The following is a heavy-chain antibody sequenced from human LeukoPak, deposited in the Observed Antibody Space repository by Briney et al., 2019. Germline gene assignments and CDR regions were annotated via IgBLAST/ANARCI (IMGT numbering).Heavy chain of an antibody. CDR1: GFTFSSYW. D-gene: IGHD3-9*01. J-gene: IGHJ4*02. CDR3: ANAPSPYDILTGYAIRTRGDY. V-gene: IGHV3-74*01. CDR2: INSDGSST. Sequence: GGSLRLSCAASGFTFSSYWMHWVRQAPGKGLVWVSRINSDGSSTSYADSVKGRFTISRDNAKNTLYLQMNSLRAGDTAVYYCANAPSPYDILTGYAIRTRGDYWGQGTLVTVSS.